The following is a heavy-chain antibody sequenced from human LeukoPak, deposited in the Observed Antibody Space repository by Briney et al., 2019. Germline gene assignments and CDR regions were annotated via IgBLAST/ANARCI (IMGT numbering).Heavy chain of an antibody. CDR1: GGSFSGYY. CDR3: ARLRMVWFGELLHQYYFDY. D-gene: IGHD3-10*01. J-gene: IGHJ4*02. CDR2: INHSGST. Sequence: SETLSLTCAVYGGSFSGYYWSWIRQPPGKGLEWIGEINHSGSTNYNPSLKSRVTISVDTSKNQFSLKLSSVTAADTAVYYCARLRMVWFGELLHQYYFDYWGQGTLATVSS. V-gene: IGHV4-34*01.